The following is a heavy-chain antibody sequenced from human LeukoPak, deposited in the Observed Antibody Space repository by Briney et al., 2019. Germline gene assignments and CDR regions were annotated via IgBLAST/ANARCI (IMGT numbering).Heavy chain of an antibody. CDR1: GFTVSSNY. Sequence: GGSLRFSCAASGFTVSSNYMSWVRQAPGKGLEWVSVIYSGGSTYYADSVKGRFTISRDNSKNTLYLQMNSLRAEDTAVYYCASGDDYDYYFDYWGQGTLVTVSS. CDR3: ASGDDYDYYFDY. D-gene: IGHD5-12*01. V-gene: IGHV3-66*02. CDR2: IYSGGST. J-gene: IGHJ4*02.